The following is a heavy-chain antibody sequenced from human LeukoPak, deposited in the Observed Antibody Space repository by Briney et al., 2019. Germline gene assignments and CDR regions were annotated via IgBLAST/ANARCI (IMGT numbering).Heavy chain of an antibody. CDR2: IYTSGST. V-gene: IGHV4-4*07. CDR3: ARDSCSSTSCYAGIGLFDP. Sequence: PSETLSLTCTVSGGSISSYYWSWIPQPAGKGLEWIGRIYTSGSTNYNPSLKSRVTMSVDTSKNQFSLELSSVTAADTAVYYCARDSCSSTSCYAGIGLFDPWGQGTLVTVSS. J-gene: IGHJ5*02. D-gene: IGHD2-2*01. CDR1: GGSISSYY.